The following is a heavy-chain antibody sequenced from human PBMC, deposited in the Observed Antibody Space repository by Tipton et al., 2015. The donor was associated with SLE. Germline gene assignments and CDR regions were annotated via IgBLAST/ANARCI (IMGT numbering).Heavy chain of an antibody. J-gene: IGHJ4*02. CDR3: ASSGLMGAPIPFHF. CDR1: DFSVSVHY. Sequence: SLRLSCAASDFSVSVHYMSWVRQAPGKGLEWVSLIYSDGETYYADSVKGRFTISRHSSKNTLYLQMNSLRTEDTAVYYCASSGLMGAPIPFHFWGQGTLVTVSS. D-gene: IGHD1-26*01. V-gene: IGHV3-53*04. CDR2: IYSDGET.